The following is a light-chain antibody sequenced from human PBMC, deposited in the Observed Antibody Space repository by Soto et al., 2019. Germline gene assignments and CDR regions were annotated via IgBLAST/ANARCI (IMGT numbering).Light chain of an antibody. J-gene: IGKJ1*01. CDR2: GAF. CDR3: QQTYSTPPWT. Sequence: DIQMTQSPSSLSASVGDRVTITCRARESISIYLNWYQQKPGKAPKLLIYGAFTLQGEVPLRFSGSGSGTDFTLTIISLQPEDFATYYCQQTYSTPPWTFGQGTKVAVK. CDR1: ESISIY. V-gene: IGKV1-39*01.